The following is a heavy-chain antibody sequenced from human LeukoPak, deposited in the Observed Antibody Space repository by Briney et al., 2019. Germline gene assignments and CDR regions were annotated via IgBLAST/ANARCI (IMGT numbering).Heavy chain of an antibody. D-gene: IGHD3-22*01. Sequence: SETPSLTCTVSGGSISSYYWSWIRQPAGKGLEWIGRIYTSGSTNYNPSLKSRVTMSVDTSKNQFSLKLSSVTAADTAVYYCASLTYYYDSSGYYDWYFQHWGQGTLVTVSS. J-gene: IGHJ1*01. CDR3: ASLTYYYDSSGYYDWYFQH. V-gene: IGHV4-4*07. CDR1: GGSISSYY. CDR2: IYTSGST.